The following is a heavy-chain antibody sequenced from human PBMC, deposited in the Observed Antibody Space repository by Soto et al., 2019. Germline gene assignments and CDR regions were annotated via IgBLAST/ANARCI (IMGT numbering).Heavy chain of an antibody. CDR1: GGSISSYY. CDR3: ARGVEMETSFDY. D-gene: IGHD2-15*01. V-gene: IGHV4-59*01. Sequence: PSETLSLTCTVSGGSISSYYWSWIRQPPGKGLEWIGYIYYSGSTNYNPSLKSRVTISVDTSKNQFSLKLSSVTAADSAVYYCARGVEMETSFDYWGQGTLVTVSS. J-gene: IGHJ4*02. CDR2: IYYSGST.